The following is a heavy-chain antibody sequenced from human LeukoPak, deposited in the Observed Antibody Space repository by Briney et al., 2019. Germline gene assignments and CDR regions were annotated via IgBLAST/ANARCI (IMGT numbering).Heavy chain of an antibody. D-gene: IGHD3/OR15-3a*01. CDR2: INPNGGAK. V-gene: IGHV1-2*02. Sequence: ASVKVSCKTSGYYFTGHYIQWVRQVPGQGFEWMGWINPNGGAKNYARRFQGRVTLTTDTSSSTADMELSSLRFDDTAVYFCARVGTGSRFDVADYWGQGTLVTVTS. CDR1: GYYFTGHY. CDR3: ARVGTGSRFDVADY. J-gene: IGHJ4*02.